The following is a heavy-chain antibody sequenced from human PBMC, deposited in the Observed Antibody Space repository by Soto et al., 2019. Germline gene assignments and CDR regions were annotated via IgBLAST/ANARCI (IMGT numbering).Heavy chain of an antibody. CDR3: ARARTTVTTRTPLDV. J-gene: IGHJ6*02. CDR2: IIPIFGTA. Sequence: GASVKVSCKASGGTFSSYAISWVRQAPGQGLEWMGGIIPIFGTANYAQKLQGRVTITADESTSTAYMELSSLRSEDTAVYYCARARTTVTTRTPLDVWGQGTTVTVSS. V-gene: IGHV1-69*13. CDR1: GGTFSSYA. D-gene: IGHD4-17*01.